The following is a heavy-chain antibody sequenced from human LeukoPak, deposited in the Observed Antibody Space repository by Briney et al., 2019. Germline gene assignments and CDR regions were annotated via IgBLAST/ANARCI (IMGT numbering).Heavy chain of an antibody. CDR3: ARGPNIYGSGRSWFDP. Sequence: GASVKVSCKTSGYTFTNYYIHWVRQAPGQGLEWMGMINPSGGSTSYTQKFQGRVTMTRDMSTSTVYMELSSLRSDDTAVYYCARGPNIYGSGRSWFDPWGQGALVTVSS. J-gene: IGHJ5*02. V-gene: IGHV1-46*01. CDR1: GYTFTNYY. D-gene: IGHD3-10*01. CDR2: INPSGGST.